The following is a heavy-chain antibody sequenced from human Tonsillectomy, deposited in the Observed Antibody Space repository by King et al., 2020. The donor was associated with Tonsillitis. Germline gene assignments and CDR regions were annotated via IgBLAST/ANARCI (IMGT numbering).Heavy chain of an antibody. CDR1: GFTFSSYA. J-gene: IGHJ4*01. CDR3: VKDLWGYSYGYRDY. CDR2: IGSNGGGT. Sequence: VQLVESGGGLVQPGGSLRLSCSASGFTFSSYAMHWVRQAPGKGLEYVSAIGSNGGGTYYADSVKGRFTISRDNSKNTLYLQMSGLRAEDTAVYYCVKDLWGYSYGYRDYWGQGTLVTVSS. V-gene: IGHV3-64D*06. D-gene: IGHD5-18*01.